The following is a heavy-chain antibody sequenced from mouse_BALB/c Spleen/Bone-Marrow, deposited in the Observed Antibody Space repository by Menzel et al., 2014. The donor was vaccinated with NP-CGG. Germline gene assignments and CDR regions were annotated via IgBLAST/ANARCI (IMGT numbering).Heavy chain of an antibody. CDR2: IDPANGNT. V-gene: IGHV14-3*02. CDR3: AREDYGNSYAMDY. J-gene: IGHJ4*01. Sequence: EVKLMESGAELVKPGASVKLSCTASGFNIKDTYMHWVKQRPEQGLDWIGRIDPANGNTKYDPKFQGKATITADTSSNAAYLQLISLTSEDTAVYYCAREDYGNSYAMDYWGQGTSVTVSS. CDR1: GFNIKDTY. D-gene: IGHD2-1*01.